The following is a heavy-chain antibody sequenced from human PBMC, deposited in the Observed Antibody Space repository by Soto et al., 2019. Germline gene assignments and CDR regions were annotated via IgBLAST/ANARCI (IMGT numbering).Heavy chain of an antibody. CDR2: MNPNSGNT. V-gene: IGHV1-8*01. D-gene: IGHD3-3*01. CDR3: ARAQDFLYYDFWSGYYTDAFDI. CDR1: GYTFTSYD. J-gene: IGHJ3*02. Sequence: ASVKVSCKASGYTFTSYDINWVRQATGQGLEWMGWMNPNSGNTGYAQKFQGRVTMTRNTSISTAYMELSSLRSEDTAVYYCARAQDFLYYDFWSGYYTDAFDIWGQGTMVTVSS.